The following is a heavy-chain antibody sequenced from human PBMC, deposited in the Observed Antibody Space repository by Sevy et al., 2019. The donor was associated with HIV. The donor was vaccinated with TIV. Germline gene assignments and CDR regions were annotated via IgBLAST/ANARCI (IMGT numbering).Heavy chain of an antibody. CDR3: ARDGYGDYGLPYYYGYGMDV. CDR1: GGSISSYY. D-gene: IGHD4-17*01. Sequence: SETLSLTCTVSGGSISSYYWSWIRQPAGKGLEWIGRIYTSGSTNYNPSLKSRVTMSVDTSKNQCSLKLSSVTAADTAVYYCARDGYGDYGLPYYYGYGMDVWGQGTTVTVSS. J-gene: IGHJ6*02. V-gene: IGHV4-4*07. CDR2: IYTSGST.